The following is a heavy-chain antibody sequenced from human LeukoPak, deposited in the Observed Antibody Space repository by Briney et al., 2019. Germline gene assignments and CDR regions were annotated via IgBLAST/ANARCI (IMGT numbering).Heavy chain of an antibody. D-gene: IGHD4-23*01. J-gene: IGHJ4*02. V-gene: IGHV3-48*02. Sequence: GGSLRLSCAASGFTFSTYNMNWVRQAPGKGLEWVSYISTGSSTTYYADSVKGRFTISRDNVENSLYLQMNSLRDEDTAVYYCARVAAGYSVNYFDYWGQGTLVTVSS. CDR1: GFTFSTYN. CDR3: ARVAAGYSVNYFDY. CDR2: ISTGSSTT.